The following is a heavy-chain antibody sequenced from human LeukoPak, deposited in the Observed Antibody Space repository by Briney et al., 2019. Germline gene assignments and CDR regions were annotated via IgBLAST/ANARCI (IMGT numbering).Heavy chain of an antibody. D-gene: IGHD3-9*01. J-gene: IGHJ2*01. CDR2: ISAYNGNT. CDR3: ARGGRLRYFDWEPWYFDL. CDR1: GYTFTSYG. Sequence: ASVKVSCKASGYTFTSYGISWVRQAPGQGLEWMGWISAYNGNTNYAQKLQGRVTMTTDTSTSTAYMELRSLRSDDTAVYYCARGGRLRYFDWEPWYFDLWGRGTLVTVSS. V-gene: IGHV1-18*01.